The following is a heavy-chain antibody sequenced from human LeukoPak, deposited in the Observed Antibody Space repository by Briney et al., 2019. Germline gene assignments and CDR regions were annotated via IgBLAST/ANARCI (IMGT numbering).Heavy chain of an antibody. CDR2: FSASDGSA. CDR1: GFTLSSYG. J-gene: IGHJ3*01. CDR3: AKARIAAAGTGAFDV. D-gene: IGHD6-13*01. V-gene: IGHV3-23*01. Sequence: GGSLRLSCAASGFTLSSYGMTWVRQAPGKGLEWVSAFSASDGSAQYAESVRGRFTISRDNSKNTLYLQMDSLRAEDTAVSYCAKARIAAAGTGAFDVWGQGTTVTVSS.